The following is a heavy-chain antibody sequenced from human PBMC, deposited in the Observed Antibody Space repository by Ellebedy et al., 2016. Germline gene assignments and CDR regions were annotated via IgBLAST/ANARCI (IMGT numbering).Heavy chain of an antibody. J-gene: IGHJ5*02. Sequence: GGSLRLSCTASGFNFDVYGMHWVRQAPAKGLEWVALISFDGKTKYYADSVRGRFTISRGNSKKTLYLEMHSLRGADTAIYYCSKGPRFEDWFEPWGQGTLVTVS. CDR2: ISFDGKTK. V-gene: IGHV3-30*18. CDR3: SKGPRFEDWFEP. CDR1: GFNFDVYG.